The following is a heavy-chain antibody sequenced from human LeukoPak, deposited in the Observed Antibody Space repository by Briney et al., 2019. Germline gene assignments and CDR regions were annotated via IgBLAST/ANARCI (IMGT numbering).Heavy chain of an antibody. CDR1: GFTVSNNY. CDR3: ARDQSMDV. J-gene: IGHJ6*02. V-gene: IGHV3-66*01. CDR2: IYSDGTT. Sequence: PGGSLRLSRAASGFTVSNNYMSSVRQAPGKGLEWVSVIYSDGTTYYADSVKGRFTISRDNSKNTLYLQMNSLRAEDTAVYYCARDQSMDVWGQGTTVTVSS.